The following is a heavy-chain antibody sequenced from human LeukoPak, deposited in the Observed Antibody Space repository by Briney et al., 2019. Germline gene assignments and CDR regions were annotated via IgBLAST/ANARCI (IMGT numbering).Heavy chain of an antibody. CDR2: IKSDGSST. J-gene: IGHJ4*02. CDR1: GFTFSSYW. Sequence: PGGSLRLSCAASGFTFSSYWMHWVRQAPGKGLVWVSRIKSDGSSTYYADSVKGRFTISRDSSKKMLYLQMNSLSAEDTAIYYCAKEGIYYDGSVYYSGYFDYWGQGTLVTVSS. D-gene: IGHD3-22*01. CDR3: AKEGIYYDGSVYYSGYFDY. V-gene: IGHV3-74*01.